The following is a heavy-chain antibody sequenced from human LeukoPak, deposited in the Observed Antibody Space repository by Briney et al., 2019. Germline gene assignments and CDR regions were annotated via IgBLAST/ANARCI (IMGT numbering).Heavy chain of an antibody. CDR1: GFSFRSYS. V-gene: IGHV3-21*01. CDR3: ARDQGDYGDFDY. J-gene: IGHJ4*02. CDR2: ITSSSNYI. D-gene: IGHD4-17*01. Sequence: GGSLRLYCAASGFSFRSYSMNWVRQAPGKELEWVSSITSSSNYIYYSDSVKGRFTISRDNAKNSLYLQMNSLRAEDTAVYYCARDQGDYGDFDYWGQGTLVTVSS.